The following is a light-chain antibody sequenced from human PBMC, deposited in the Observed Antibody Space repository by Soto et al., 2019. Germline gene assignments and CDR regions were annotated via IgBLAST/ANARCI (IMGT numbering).Light chain of an antibody. CDR2: GAS. CDR1: QSVSSSH. J-gene: IGKJ1*01. CDR3: QQYGSSPRWT. V-gene: IGKV3-20*01. Sequence: EIVLTQSPGTLSLSPGERATLSCRASQSVSSSHLAWYQQKPGQAPRLLIYGASRRATGIPDRFSGSGSGTDFTLTISRLEPVDLGVYYGQQYGSSPRWTFGRGTEVEIK.